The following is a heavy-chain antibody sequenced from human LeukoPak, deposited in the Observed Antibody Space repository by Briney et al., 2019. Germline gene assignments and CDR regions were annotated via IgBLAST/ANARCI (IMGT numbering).Heavy chain of an antibody. Sequence: PSETLSLTCTVSGDSFSRNTYSWGWIRQPPGKGREWIGSIYYTGRTFYNPSLKSRVTISVDTSKNQFSLKLSSVTAADTAVYYCARRGSMGGSFVGAFDIWGQGTMVTVSS. D-gene: IGHD1-26*01. J-gene: IGHJ3*02. CDR2: IYYTGRT. CDR3: ARRGSMGGSFVGAFDI. V-gene: IGHV4-39*01. CDR1: GDSFSRNTYS.